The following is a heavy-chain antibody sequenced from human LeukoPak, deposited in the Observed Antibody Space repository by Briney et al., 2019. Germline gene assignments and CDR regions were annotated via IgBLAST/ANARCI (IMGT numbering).Heavy chain of an antibody. CDR1: GFTLSNYN. J-gene: IGHJ5*02. CDR3: ARGHYGSA. D-gene: IGHD3-10*01. V-gene: IGHV3-48*04. CDR2: ISSGGDSI. Sequence: GGSLRLSCAASGFTLSNYNMNWVRQAPGKGLEWVSYISSGGDSIKYADSVKGRFTISRDNAKNSLSLQMNSLRAEDTAVYYCARGHYGSAWGQGTLVTVSS.